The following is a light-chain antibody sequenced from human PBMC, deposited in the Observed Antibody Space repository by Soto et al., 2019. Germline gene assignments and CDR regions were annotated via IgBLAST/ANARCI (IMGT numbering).Light chain of an antibody. CDR3: QQSGSTPWT. CDR2: DAS. CDR1: ESIRNNY. Sequence: EIVLTQSPGTLSLSPGERATLSCRASESIRNNYLAWYQQIPGQPPRVLIHDASTRSTGTPDRFSGSGSGTDFTLTISRLEPEDFAAYYCQQSGSTPWTFGQGTKVEIK. V-gene: IGKV3-20*01. J-gene: IGKJ1*01.